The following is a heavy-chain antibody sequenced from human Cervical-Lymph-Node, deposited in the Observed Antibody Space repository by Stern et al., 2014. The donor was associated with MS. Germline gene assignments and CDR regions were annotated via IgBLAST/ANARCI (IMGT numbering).Heavy chain of an antibody. D-gene: IGHD2-15*01. J-gene: IGHJ4*02. CDR2: IWYDGSHK. V-gene: IGHV3-33*01. Sequence: QVQLVQSGGGVVQPGRSLRLSCAASGFTFSSYGMYWVRQAPGKGLEWVAVIWYDGSHKFWADSVKGRFTISRDNSKNTLYLQMNSLRAEDTAVYYCARDGHCSGGSCYSYYDYWGQGTLVTVSS. CDR1: GFTFSSYG. CDR3: ARDGHCSGGSCYSYYDY.